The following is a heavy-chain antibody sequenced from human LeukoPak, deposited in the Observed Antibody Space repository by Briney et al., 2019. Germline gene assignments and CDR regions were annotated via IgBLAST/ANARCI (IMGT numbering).Heavy chain of an antibody. J-gene: IGHJ4*02. Sequence: GSLRLSCAASGFTFSSYAMHWVRQAPGKGLEWVAVISYDGSNKYYADSVKGRFTISRDNSKNTLYLQMNSLRAEDTAVYYCASYYGSGSYKVDYWGQGTLVTVSS. D-gene: IGHD3-10*01. CDR2: ISYDGSNK. CDR1: GFTFSSYA. CDR3: ASYYGSGSYKVDY. V-gene: IGHV3-30*04.